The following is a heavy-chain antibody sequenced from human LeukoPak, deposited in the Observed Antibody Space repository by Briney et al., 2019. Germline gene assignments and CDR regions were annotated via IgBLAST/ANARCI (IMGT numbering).Heavy chain of an antibody. Sequence: SVKVSCKASGGTFSNYALSWVRQAPGKGLERMGGTTPIFGSAEYAQNFQGRVTVTTDESTSTAYMEMSSLRSDDTAVYYCAGALFHFDSSGYDMDGYDIWGQGTMVNGSS. V-gene: IGHV1-69*05. J-gene: IGHJ3*02. D-gene: IGHD3-22*01. CDR3: AGALFHFDSSGYDMDGYDI. CDR1: GGTFSNYA. CDR2: TTPIFGSA.